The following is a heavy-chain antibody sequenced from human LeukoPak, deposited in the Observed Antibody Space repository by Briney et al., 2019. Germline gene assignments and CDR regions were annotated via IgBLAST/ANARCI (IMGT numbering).Heavy chain of an antibody. D-gene: IGHD4-17*01. J-gene: IGHJ4*02. CDR3: ARSNAGYGDYYFDY. V-gene: IGHV3-30*03. CDR1: GFTFSSYG. CDR2: ISYDGSNK. Sequence: GGSLRLSCAASGFTFSSYGMHWVRQAPGKGLEWVAVISYDGSNKYYADSVKGRFTISRDNSKNTLYLQMNSLRSEDTAVYYCARSNAGYGDYYFDYWGQGTLVTVSS.